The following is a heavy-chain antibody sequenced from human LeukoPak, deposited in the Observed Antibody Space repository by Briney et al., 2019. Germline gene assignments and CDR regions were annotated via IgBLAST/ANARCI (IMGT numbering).Heavy chain of an antibody. CDR3: AKDITIVGASGPFDY. CDR2: ISWNSGSI. J-gene: IGHJ4*02. Sequence: PGRSLRLSCAASGFTFDDYAMHWVRQAPGKGLEWVSGISWNSGSIGYADSVKGRFTTSRDNAKNSLYLQMNSLRAEDTALYYYAKDITIVGASGPFDYWGQGTLVTVSS. D-gene: IGHD1-26*01. CDR1: GFTFDDYA. V-gene: IGHV3-9*01.